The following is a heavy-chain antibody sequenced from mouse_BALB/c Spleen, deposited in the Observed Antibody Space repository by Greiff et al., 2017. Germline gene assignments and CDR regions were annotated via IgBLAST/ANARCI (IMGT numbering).Heavy chain of an antibody. CDR3: ARSGITTVVERGCAY. CDR2: INPGSGGT. J-gene: IGHJ3*01. D-gene: IGHD1-1*01. CDR1: GYAFTNYL. Sequence: QVQLQQSGAELVRPGTSVKVSCKASGYAFTNYLIEWVKQRPGQGLEWIGVINPGSGGTNYNEKFKGKATLTADKSSSTAYMQLSSLTSDDSAVYFCARSGITTVVERGCAYWGQGTLVTVSA. V-gene: IGHV1-54*01.